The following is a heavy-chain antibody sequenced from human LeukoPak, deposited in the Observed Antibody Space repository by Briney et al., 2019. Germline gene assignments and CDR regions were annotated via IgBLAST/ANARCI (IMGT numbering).Heavy chain of an antibody. J-gene: IGHJ4*02. D-gene: IGHD5-18*01. V-gene: IGHV4-39*01. CDR1: GGSISSSSYY. Sequence: SETLSLTCTVSGGSISSSSYYWGWIRQPPGKGLEWIGSIYYSGSTYYNPSLKGRVTISVDTSKNQFSLKLSSVTAADTAVYYCARPVSGYSYGPFDYWGQGTLVTVSS. CDR2: IYYSGST. CDR3: ARPVSGYSYGPFDY.